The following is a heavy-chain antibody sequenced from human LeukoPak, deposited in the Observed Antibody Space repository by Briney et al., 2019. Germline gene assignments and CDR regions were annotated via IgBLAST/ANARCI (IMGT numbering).Heavy chain of an antibody. CDR1: GYSISSGYY. J-gene: IGHJ4*02. V-gene: IGHV4-38-2*02. Sequence: ASETLSLTCTVSGYSISSGYYWGWIRQPPGKALEWIGTIYHSGSTYHNPSLKSRVTISVDTSKNQFSLKMNSMTAADTAVYYCARDPFIYMIVDWGQGTLVTVST. D-gene: IGHD3-22*01. CDR2: IYHSGST. CDR3: ARDPFIYMIVD.